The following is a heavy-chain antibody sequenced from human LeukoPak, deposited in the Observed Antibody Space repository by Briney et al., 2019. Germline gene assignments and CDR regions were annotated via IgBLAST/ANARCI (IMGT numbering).Heavy chain of an antibody. V-gene: IGHV3-74*01. J-gene: IGHJ2*01. D-gene: IGHD2-8*02. CDR3: ARDSNTDWYFDL. CDR2: INNDGRST. Sequence: QAGGSLRLSCAASGFTFSSHWVHWVRHAPGKGLVWVSHINNDGRSTRYADSVKGRFTISRDNAKNTVYLQMNSLRVEDTAVYYCARDSNTDWYFDLWGRGTLVTVSS. CDR1: GFTFSSHW.